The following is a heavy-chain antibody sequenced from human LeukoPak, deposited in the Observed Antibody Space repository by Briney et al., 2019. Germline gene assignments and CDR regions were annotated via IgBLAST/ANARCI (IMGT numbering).Heavy chain of an antibody. D-gene: IGHD5-18*01. CDR2: ISSSSSYT. J-gene: IGHJ6*02. CDR1: GFTFSDYY. V-gene: IGHV3-11*06. Sequence: GGSLRLSCAASGFTFSDYYMSWIRQAPGKGLEWVSYISSSSSYTNYADSVKGRFTISRDNAKNSLYLQMNSLRAEDTAVYYCARDGVLDTAMDYYYYGMDVWGQGTLVTVSS. CDR3: ARDGVLDTAMDYYYYGMDV.